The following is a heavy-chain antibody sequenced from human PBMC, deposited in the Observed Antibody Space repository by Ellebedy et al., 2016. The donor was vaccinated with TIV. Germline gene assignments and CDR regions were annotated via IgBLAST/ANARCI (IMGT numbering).Heavy chain of an antibody. CDR2: ISYDGSNK. J-gene: IGHJ4*02. CDR1: GFTFSSYA. Sequence: PGGSLRLSCAASGFTFSSYAMHWVRQAPGKGLEWVAVISYDGSNKYYADSVKGRFTISRDNSKNTLYLQMNSLRAEDTAVYYCARGGLVAAIAPRDYWGQGTLVTVSS. CDR3: ARGGLVAAIAPRDY. V-gene: IGHV3-30-3*01. D-gene: IGHD2-15*01.